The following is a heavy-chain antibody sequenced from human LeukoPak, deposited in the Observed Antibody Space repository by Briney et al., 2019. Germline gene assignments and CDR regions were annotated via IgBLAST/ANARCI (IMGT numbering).Heavy chain of an antibody. Sequence: SETLSLTCAVYGGSFSGYYWSWIRQPPGKGLEWIGEINHRGSTNYNPSLKSRVTISVDTSKNQFSLKLSSVTAADTAVYYCARYYDSSGACDYWGQGTLVTVSS. CDR1: GGSFSGYY. D-gene: IGHD3-22*01. CDR2: INHRGST. V-gene: IGHV4-34*01. J-gene: IGHJ4*02. CDR3: ARYYDSSGACDY.